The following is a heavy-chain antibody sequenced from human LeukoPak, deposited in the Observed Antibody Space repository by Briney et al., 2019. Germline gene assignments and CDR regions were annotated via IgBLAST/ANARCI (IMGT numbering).Heavy chain of an antibody. CDR1: GGSISNENW. V-gene: IGHV3-11*05. Sequence: GTLSLTCAVSGGSISNENWWSWVRQPPGKGLEWVSYISSSSSYTNYADSVKGRFTISRDNAKNSLYLQMNSLRAEDTAVYYCARAFGFGELYYFDYWGQGTLVTVSS. D-gene: IGHD3-10*01. CDR2: ISSSSSYT. J-gene: IGHJ4*02. CDR3: ARAFGFGELYYFDY.